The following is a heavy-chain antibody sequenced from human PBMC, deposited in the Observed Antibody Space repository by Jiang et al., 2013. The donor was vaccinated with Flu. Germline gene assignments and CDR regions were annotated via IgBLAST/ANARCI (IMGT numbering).Heavy chain of an antibody. Sequence: LVESGGGLVKPGGSLRLSCAASGFIFSSYNMNWVRQAPGKGLEWVSSISGSGRSIHYVDSVKGRFTISRDNAKNSLSLQMNSLRVEDTAVYYCAREYYYDRSGYFATFDYWGQGTLVTVSS. CDR2: ISGSGRSI. CDR1: GFIFSSYN. V-gene: IGHV3-21*01. J-gene: IGHJ4*02. D-gene: IGHD3-22*01. CDR3: AREYYYDRSGYFATFDY.